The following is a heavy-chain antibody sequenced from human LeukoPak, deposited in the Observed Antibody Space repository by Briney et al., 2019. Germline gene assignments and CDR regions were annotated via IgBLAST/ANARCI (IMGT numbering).Heavy chain of an antibody. CDR1: GGSISSGSYY. D-gene: IGHD3-10*01. Sequence: PSETLSLTCTVSGGSISSGSYYWSWIRQPAGKGLEWIGYIYYSGSTNYNPSLKSRVTISVDTSKNQFSLKLSSVTAADTAVYYCARVGKGSYYYMDVWGKGTTVTVSS. J-gene: IGHJ6*03. CDR2: IYYSGST. V-gene: IGHV4-61*10. CDR3: ARVGKGSYYYMDV.